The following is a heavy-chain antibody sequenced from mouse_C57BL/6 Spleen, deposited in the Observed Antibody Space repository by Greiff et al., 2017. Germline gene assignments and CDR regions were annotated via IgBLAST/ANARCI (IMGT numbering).Heavy chain of an antibody. D-gene: IGHD1-1*01. J-gene: IGHJ2*01. V-gene: IGHV1-20*01. CDR2: INPYNGDT. CDR3: ANQGFYYGSSYDYFDY. Sequence: VQLQQSGPELVKPGASVKISCKASGYSFTGYFMNWVMQSHGKSLEWIGRINPYNGDTFYNQKFKGKATLTVDKSSGTAHMKLRSLTSEDSAVYYCANQGFYYGSSYDYFDYWGQGTTLTVSS. CDR1: GYSFTGYF.